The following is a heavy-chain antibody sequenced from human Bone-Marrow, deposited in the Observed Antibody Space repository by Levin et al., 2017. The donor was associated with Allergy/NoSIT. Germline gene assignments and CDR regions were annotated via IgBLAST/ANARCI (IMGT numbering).Heavy chain of an antibody. CDR2: IIPIFGTA. CDR1: GGTFSSYA. Sequence: VASVKVSCKASGGTFSSYAISWVRQAPGQGLEWMGGIIPIFGTANYAQKFQGRVTITADESTSTAYMELSSLRSEDTAVYYCARLPRGKNCSYWGQGTLVTVSS. J-gene: IGHJ4*02. V-gene: IGHV1-69*13. CDR3: ARLPRGKNCSY. D-gene: IGHD2-15*01.